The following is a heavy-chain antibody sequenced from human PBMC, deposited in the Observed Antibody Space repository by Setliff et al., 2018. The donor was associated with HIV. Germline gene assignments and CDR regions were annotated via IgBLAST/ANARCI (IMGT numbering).Heavy chain of an antibody. V-gene: IGHV4-4*08. J-gene: IGHJ3*02. CDR3: ASSRGRYYGSVRAFDI. D-gene: IGHD3-10*01. Sequence: SETLSLTCTVSGGSISSYYWSWIRLPPGKGLEWIGYIYTSGITNYNPSLKSRVTMSVDTSKNQFSLKLSSVTAADTAVYYCASSRGRYYGSVRAFDIWGQGTMVTVSS. CDR2: IYTSGIT. CDR1: GGSISSYY.